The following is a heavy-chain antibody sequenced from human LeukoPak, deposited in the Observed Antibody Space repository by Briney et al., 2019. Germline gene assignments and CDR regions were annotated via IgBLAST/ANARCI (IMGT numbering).Heavy chain of an antibody. J-gene: IGHJ4*02. V-gene: IGHV3-21*01. CDR1: GFTFSSYS. CDR3: ARDLWDH. CDR2: ISSSSSYT. Sequence: GGSLRLSCAASGFTFSSYSMNWVRQAPGKGLEWVASISSSSSYTYYADSLRGRFTVSRDNAKNSLYLQMNRLRAEDTAMYYCARDLWDHWGQGTLVTVSS.